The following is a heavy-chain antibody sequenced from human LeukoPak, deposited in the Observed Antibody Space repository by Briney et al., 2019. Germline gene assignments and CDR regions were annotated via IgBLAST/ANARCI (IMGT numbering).Heavy chain of an antibody. D-gene: IGHD5-18*01. J-gene: IGHJ4*02. CDR1: GGSFSGYY. Sequence: SETLSLTCAVYGGSFSGYYWSWIRQPPGKGLEWIGEINHSGSTNYNPSLKSRATISVDTSKNQFSLKLSSVTAADTAVYYCARDSPYSYGHPFDDWGQGTLLTVSS. CDR3: ARDSPYSYGHPFDD. V-gene: IGHV4-34*01. CDR2: INHSGST.